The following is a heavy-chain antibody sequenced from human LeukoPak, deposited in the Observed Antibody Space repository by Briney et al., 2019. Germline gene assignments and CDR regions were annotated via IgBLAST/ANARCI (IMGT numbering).Heavy chain of an antibody. CDR3: ARALNPLKCNWNNFDY. CDR1: GFTFSSYA. V-gene: IGHV3-33*08. J-gene: IGHJ4*02. D-gene: IGHD1-1*01. CDR2: IWYDGSNK. Sequence: GGSLRLSCAASGFTFSSYAMSWVRQAPGKGLEWVAVIWYDGSNKYYADSVKGRFTISRDNSKNTLYLQMNSLRAEDTAVYYCARALNPLKCNWNNFDYWGQGTLVTVSS.